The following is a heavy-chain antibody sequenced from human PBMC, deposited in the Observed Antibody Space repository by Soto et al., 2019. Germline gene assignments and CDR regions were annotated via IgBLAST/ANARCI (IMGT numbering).Heavy chain of an antibody. CDR3: AKDILGYCSGGSCYPRYFQH. CDR2: ISGSGGST. Sequence: GESLKISCAASGFTFSSYAMSWVRQAPGKGLEWVSAISGSGGSTYYADSVKGRFTISRDNSKNTLYLQMNSLRAEDTAVYYCAKDILGYCSGGSCYPRYFQHWGQGTLVTVSS. CDR1: GFTFSSYA. D-gene: IGHD2-15*01. J-gene: IGHJ1*01. V-gene: IGHV3-23*01.